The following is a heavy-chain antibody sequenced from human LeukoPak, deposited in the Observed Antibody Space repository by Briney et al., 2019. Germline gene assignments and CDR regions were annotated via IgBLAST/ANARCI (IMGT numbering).Heavy chain of an antibody. CDR2: ISSSSSTI. Sequence: PGGSLRLSCAASGFTFSSYSMNWVRQAPGKGLEWVSYISSSSSTIYYADSVKGRFTISRDNAKNSLYLQMNSLRAEDTAVYYCAKDRPVHYDGSNSMIDYWGQGTLVTVSS. D-gene: IGHD3-22*01. CDR1: GFTFSSYS. V-gene: IGHV3-48*01. J-gene: IGHJ4*02. CDR3: AKDRPVHYDGSNSMIDY.